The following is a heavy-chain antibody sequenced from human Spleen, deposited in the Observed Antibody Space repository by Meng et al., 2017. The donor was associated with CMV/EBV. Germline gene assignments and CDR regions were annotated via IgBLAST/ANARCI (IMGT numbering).Heavy chain of an antibody. V-gene: IGHV4-59*12. D-gene: IGHD6-25*01. CDR2: LHNSGRT. Sequence: SETLSLTCTVSGGSIASEYWSWIRQPPGKGLQWIAYLHNSGRTNYTPSLKSRVTLSVDTSKNQFSLKLSSVTAADTAVYYCARGSGYYYYGMDVWGQGTTVTVSS. CDR1: GGSIASEY. J-gene: IGHJ6*02. CDR3: ARGSGYYYYGMDV.